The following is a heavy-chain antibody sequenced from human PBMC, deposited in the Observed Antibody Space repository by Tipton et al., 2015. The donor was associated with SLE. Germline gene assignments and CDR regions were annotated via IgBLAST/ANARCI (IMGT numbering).Heavy chain of an antibody. Sequence: TLSLTCTVSCVSFSSTFYYWGWIRQPPGKGLEWVGGIYSSVTTYKNPSLKSRVTMSLDTSKNQFSLNLRSVTAADTAVYYCARDRSSVSDWGQGTQVIVSP. CDR2: IYSSVTT. CDR3: ARDRSSVSD. J-gene: IGHJ4*02. CDR1: CVSFSSTFYY. V-gene: IGHV4-39*07. D-gene: IGHD5/OR15-5a*01.